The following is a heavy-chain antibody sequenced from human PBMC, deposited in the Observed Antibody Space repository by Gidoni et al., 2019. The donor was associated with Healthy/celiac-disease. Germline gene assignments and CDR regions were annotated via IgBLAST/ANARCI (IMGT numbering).Heavy chain of an antibody. Sequence: EVQLVESGGGLVKPGGSLRLSCVASGFTFNCCTMNWARQAPGKGLEWVSSITSSSSYIYYADSVKGRFTISRDNAKNSLYLQMNSLGAEDTAVYYCASYDILTDSLDYWGQGTLVTVSS. J-gene: IGHJ4*02. D-gene: IGHD3-9*01. CDR1: GFTFNCCT. CDR2: ITSSSSYI. V-gene: IGHV3-21*01. CDR3: ASYDILTDSLDY.